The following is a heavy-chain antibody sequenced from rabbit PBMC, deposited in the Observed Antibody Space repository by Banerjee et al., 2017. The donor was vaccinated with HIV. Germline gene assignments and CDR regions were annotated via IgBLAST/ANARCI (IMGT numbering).Heavy chain of an antibody. CDR2: IYAGSSGNI. V-gene: IGHV1S40*01. CDR1: GFSFSSNYW. CDR3: ARAYPGYGGYGYGSFNL. Sequence: QSLEESGGDMVKPGASLTLTCTASGFSFSSNYWICWVRQAPGKGLERIACIYAGSSGNIYYASWAKGRFTISKTSSTTVTLQMTSLTAADTATYFCARAYPGYGGYGYGSFNLWGPGTLVTVS. J-gene: IGHJ4*01. D-gene: IGHD6-1*01.